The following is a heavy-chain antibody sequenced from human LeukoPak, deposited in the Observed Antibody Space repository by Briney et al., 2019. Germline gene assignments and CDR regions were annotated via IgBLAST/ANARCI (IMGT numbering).Heavy chain of an antibody. D-gene: IGHD6-13*01. CDR3: AKLYSSWYYFDY. CDR1: GFTFSSYA. CDR2: ISGSGGST. V-gene: IGHV3-23*01. J-gene: IGHJ4*02. Sequence: GGSLRLSCAASGFTFSSYAMSWVRQAPGKGLEWVSAISGSGGSTYYADPVKGRFTISRDNSKNTLYLQMNSLRAEDTAVYYCAKLYSSWYYFDYWGQGTLVTVSS.